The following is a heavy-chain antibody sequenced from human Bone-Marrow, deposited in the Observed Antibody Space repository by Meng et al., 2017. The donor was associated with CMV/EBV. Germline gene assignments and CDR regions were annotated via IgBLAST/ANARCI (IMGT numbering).Heavy chain of an antibody. CDR3: ARDLSGPPDYDSSGYYYVY. D-gene: IGHD3-22*01. Sequence: ASVKVSCKASGYTFTSYYMHWVRQAPGQGLEWMGIINPSGGSTSYAQKFQGRVTMTRDTSTSTVYMELSRLRSDDTAVYYCARDLSGPPDYDSSGYYYVYWGQGTLVTVSS. J-gene: IGHJ4*02. CDR1: GYTFTSYY. V-gene: IGHV1-46*01. CDR2: INPSGGST.